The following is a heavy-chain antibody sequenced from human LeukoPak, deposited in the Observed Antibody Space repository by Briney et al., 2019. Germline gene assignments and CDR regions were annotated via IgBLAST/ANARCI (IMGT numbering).Heavy chain of an antibody. CDR1: GFTFSSYW. J-gene: IGHJ4*02. V-gene: IGHV3-74*01. CDR3: ARAGDYGDYDY. D-gene: IGHD4-17*01. CDR2: INSDGSST. Sequence: GGSLRHSCAASGFTFSSYWMHWVRQAPGKGLVWVSRINSDGSSTSYADSVKGRFTISRDNAKNTLYLQMNSLRAEDTAVYYCARAGDYGDYDYWGQGTLVTVSS.